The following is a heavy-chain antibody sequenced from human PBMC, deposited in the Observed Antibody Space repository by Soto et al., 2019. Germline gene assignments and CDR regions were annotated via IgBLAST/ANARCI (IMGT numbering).Heavy chain of an antibody. CDR1: GFSLTTGRMG. J-gene: IGHJ6*02. CDR2: IFSDAER. Sequence: QVTLRESGPVLVKPTETLTLTCNVSGFSLTTGRMGVSWIRQPPGEALEWLAHIFSDAERSYSRSLQGRLTVSKVGSGSHVVLTMTNMDPVDTGTYFCVRMNAESYSSYYAMDVWGQGTTVTVSS. V-gene: IGHV2-26*01. CDR3: VRMNAESYSSYYAMDV. D-gene: IGHD3-10*01.